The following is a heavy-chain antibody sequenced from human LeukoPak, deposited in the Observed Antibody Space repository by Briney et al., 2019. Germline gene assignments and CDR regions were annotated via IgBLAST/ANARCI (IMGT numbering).Heavy chain of an antibody. D-gene: IGHD6-13*01. CDR2: TRNKANSYTT. J-gene: IGHJ4*02. CDR3: ARIKGDSSSWSALDC. CDR1: GFMFSDHD. Sequence: GGSLRLSCAASGFMFSDHDIDWVRQAPGKGLEWVGRTRNKANSYTTEYAASAKGRFTISRDDSQNSLYLQMNSLKTDDTAVYYCARIKGDSSSWSALDCWGQGTLVTVSS. V-gene: IGHV3-72*01.